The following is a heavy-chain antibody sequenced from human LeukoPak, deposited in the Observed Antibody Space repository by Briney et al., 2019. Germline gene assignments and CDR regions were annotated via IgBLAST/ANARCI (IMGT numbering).Heavy chain of an antibody. V-gene: IGHV4-59*01. CDR3: ARTGKRSTMDY. D-gene: IGHD3-10*01. J-gene: IGHJ4*02. CDR2: IHYSGSA. Sequence: SETLSLTCTVPGGSISSDYWSWIRQPPGKGLEWIGYIHYSGSANYNPSLKSRVTISVDTSKNQFSLKLSSVTAADTAVYYCARTGKRSTMDYWGQGTLVTVSS. CDR1: GGSISSDY.